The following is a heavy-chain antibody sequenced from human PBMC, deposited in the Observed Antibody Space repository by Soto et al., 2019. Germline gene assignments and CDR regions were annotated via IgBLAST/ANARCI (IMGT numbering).Heavy chain of an antibody. CDR3: ASGGSAWAYYFCCIDV. V-gene: IGHV1-2*02. CDR1: GYTFTGHY. J-gene: IGHJ6*02. CDR2: VNPNGGGT. D-gene: IGHD2-15*01. Sequence: QVQLVQSGAEVKKPGASVKVSCKASGYTFTGHYMHWVRQAPGQGLEWMGWVNPNGGGTILAQKCQGRVTLTRDTSISTAYTELTTLKSYDTAVYYCASGGSAWAYYFCCIDVWGQGTTVTVSS.